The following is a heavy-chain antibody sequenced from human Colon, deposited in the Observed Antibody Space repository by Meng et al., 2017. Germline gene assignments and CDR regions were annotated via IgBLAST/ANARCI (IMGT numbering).Heavy chain of an antibody. V-gene: IGHV4-4*02. CDR1: GGSISSSNW. CDR3: ASFPPPGKQWLVTDY. CDR2: IYHSGST. Sequence: QVQVYVAGPGLGKPSGPLSLTCAGSGGSISSSNWWSWVRQPPGKGLEWIGEIYHSGSTNYNPSLKSRVTISVDKSKTQFSLKLSSVTAADTAVYYCASFPPPGKQWLVTDYWGQGTLVTVSS. J-gene: IGHJ4*02. D-gene: IGHD6-19*01.